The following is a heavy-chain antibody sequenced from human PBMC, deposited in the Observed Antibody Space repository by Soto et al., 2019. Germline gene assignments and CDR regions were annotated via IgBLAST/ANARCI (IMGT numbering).Heavy chain of an antibody. D-gene: IGHD4-17*01. CDR2: ISSSNSYI. CDR1: GFTFSSYS. CDR3: ARFYGDYIRYFDY. J-gene: IGHJ4*02. V-gene: IGHV3-21*01. Sequence: EVQLVESGGGLVKPGGSLRLSCAASGFTFSSYSMNWVRQAPGKGLEWVSSISSSNSYIHYADSVKGRFTTSRDNAKNSLYLQMNSLRPEDTAVYYCARFYGDYIRYFDYWGQGTLVTVSS.